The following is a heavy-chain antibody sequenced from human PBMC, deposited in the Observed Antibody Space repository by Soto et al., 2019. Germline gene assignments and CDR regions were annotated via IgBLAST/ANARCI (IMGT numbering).Heavy chain of an antibody. J-gene: IGHJ3*01. CDR1: GFTFSTYG. Sequence: QVQLVESGGGVVQPGRSLRLSCAASGFTFSTYGMHWVRQAPGKGLGWVALIWFDGSDKYYTESVKGRFTISRDNSRSTLGLQMNSLGAEDTDVYYCARLYCSADGCYSVGGFDFRGRGTMVTVTS. CDR3: ARLYCSADGCYSVGGFDF. D-gene: IGHD2-15*01. CDR2: IWFDGSDK. V-gene: IGHV3-33*01.